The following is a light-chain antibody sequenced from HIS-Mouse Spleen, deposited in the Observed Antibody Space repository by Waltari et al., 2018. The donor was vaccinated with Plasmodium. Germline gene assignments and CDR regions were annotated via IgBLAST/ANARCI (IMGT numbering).Light chain of an antibody. CDR3: AAWDDSLNGPV. CDR1: SSNIGSNT. CDR2: SNN. J-gene: IGLJ3*02. Sequence: QSVLTQPPSASGTPGQRVTISCSGSSSNIGSNTVNWYQQLPGTAPKLLIYSNNPRPSGVPDRFPGSKSGTSASLAISWLQSEDEADYYCAAWDDSLNGPVFGGGTKLTVL. V-gene: IGLV1-44*01.